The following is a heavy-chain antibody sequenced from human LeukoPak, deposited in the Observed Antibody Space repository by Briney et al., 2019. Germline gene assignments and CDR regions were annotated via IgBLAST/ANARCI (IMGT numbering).Heavy chain of an antibody. CDR2: ISGSGGST. Sequence: GGSLRLSCAASGFTFSSYGMSWVRQAPGKGLEWVSAISGSGGSTYYADSVEGRFTISRDNSKNTLYLQMNSLRAEDTAVYYCAKPKVRGVIARLDYWGQGTLVTVSS. D-gene: IGHD3-10*01. V-gene: IGHV3-23*01. CDR1: GFTFSSYG. J-gene: IGHJ4*02. CDR3: AKPKVRGVIARLDY.